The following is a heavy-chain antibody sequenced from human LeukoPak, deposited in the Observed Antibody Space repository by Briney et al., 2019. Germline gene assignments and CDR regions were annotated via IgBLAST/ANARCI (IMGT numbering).Heavy chain of an antibody. D-gene: IGHD3-9*01. V-gene: IGHV4-59*01. CDR1: GGSISSYY. J-gene: IGHJ4*02. CDR3: ARVTGYTIEAYFDY. CDR2: IYYSGST. Sequence: SETLSLTCTVSGGSISSYYWSWIRQPPGKGLEWIGYIYYSGSTNYNPSLKSRVTISVKTSKNQFSLKLRSVTAADTAVYYCARVTGYTIEAYFDYWGQGTLVTVSS.